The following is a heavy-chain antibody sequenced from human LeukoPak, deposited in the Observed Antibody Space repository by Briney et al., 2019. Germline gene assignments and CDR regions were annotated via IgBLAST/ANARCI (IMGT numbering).Heavy chain of an antibody. CDR1: GGSFSGYY. D-gene: IGHD3-10*01. J-gene: IGHJ4*02. Sequence: SETLSLTCAVYGGSFSGYYWSWIRQPPGKGLEWIGEINHSGSTNYNPSLKSRVTISVDMSKNQFSLKLSSVTAADTAVYYCARQRVRGVIDYWGQGTLVTVSS. CDR3: ARQRVRGVIDY. CDR2: INHSGST. V-gene: IGHV4-34*01.